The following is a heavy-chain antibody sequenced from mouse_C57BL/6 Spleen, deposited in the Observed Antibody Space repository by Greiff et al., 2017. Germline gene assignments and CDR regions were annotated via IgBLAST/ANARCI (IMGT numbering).Heavy chain of an antibody. J-gene: IGHJ2*01. CDR1: GFSLSTFGMG. CDR2: IWWDDAN. Sequence: QVPLQVSGPGLLQPSQTLSLTCSFSGFSLSTFGMGVGWIRQPSGKGLEWLAHIWWDDANYYNPAMKSRITIAKATSKEQVFLRIAKVDSADTTTYDCARIESYDGDSDWGGQGTTLTVSS. V-gene: IGHV8-8*01. CDR3: ARIESYDGDSDW. D-gene: IGHD2-3*01.